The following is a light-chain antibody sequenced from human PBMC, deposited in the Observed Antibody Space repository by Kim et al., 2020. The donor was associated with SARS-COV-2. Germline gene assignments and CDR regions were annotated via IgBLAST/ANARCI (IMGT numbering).Light chain of an antibody. Sequence: DIQMTQSPSTLSASVGDRVTITCRXSQSISSWLAWYQQKPGKAPKLLIXXXSSLXSGVPSRFXGSGXGTEFTLTISSLXPDDFATYYCXXXNSYSSTFGXGTXXEXK. J-gene: IGKJ5*01. V-gene: IGKV1-5*03. CDR3: XXXNSYSST. CDR2: XXS. CDR1: QSISSW.